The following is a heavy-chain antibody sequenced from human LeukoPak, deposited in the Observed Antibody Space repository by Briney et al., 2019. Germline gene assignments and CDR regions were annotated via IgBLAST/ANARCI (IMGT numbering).Heavy chain of an antibody. V-gene: IGHV3-15*01. D-gene: IGHD6-19*01. CDR3: ARVPPQWLPNRDAFDI. J-gene: IGHJ3*02. Sequence: GGSLRLSCAASGLTFSDAWMSWVRQAPGKGLEWVGRSKSETYGGTTDYAAPVKGRFTISRDDSKNTVYLQMNSLRAEDTAVYYCARVPPQWLPNRDAFDIWGQGTMVTVSS. CDR2: SKSETYGGTT. CDR1: GLTFSDAW.